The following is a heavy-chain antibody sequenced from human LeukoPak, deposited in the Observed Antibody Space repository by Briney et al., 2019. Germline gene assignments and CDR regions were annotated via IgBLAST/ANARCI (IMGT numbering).Heavy chain of an antibody. Sequence: PGGSLRLSCVASGFTFSSYAMTWVRQAPGKGLEWVSGISGSGGSTYYADSVKGRFTFSRDNSKNTLYLKMNSLRAEDTAVYYCAKALASAPVDCWGQGTLVTVSS. CDR1: GFTFSSYA. V-gene: IGHV3-23*01. D-gene: IGHD2-15*01. CDR3: AKALASAPVDC. CDR2: ISGSGGST. J-gene: IGHJ4*02.